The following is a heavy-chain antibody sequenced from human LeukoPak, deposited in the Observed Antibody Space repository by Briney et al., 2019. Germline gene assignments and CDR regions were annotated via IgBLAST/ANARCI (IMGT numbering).Heavy chain of an antibody. Sequence: SETLSLTCAVYGGSFSGYYWSWIRQPPGKGLEWIGYIYYSESTNYNPSLKSRVTISVDTSKNQFSLKLSSVTAADTAVYYCARAHPPYRSSGWYFDYWGQGTLVTVSS. V-gene: IGHV4-59*01. CDR1: GGSFSGYY. J-gene: IGHJ4*02. D-gene: IGHD6-19*01. CDR2: IYYSEST. CDR3: ARAHPPYRSSGWYFDY.